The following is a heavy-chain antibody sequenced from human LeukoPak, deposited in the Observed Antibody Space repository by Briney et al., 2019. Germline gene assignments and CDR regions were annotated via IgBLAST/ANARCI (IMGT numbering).Heavy chain of an antibody. CDR3: ATRGYDFWSGFDF. CDR2: FDPENAEI. Sequence: GASVKVSCKLSGNTLRELPIQWVRQAGGKGLEWMAGFDPENAEIVYAQKFQGRVTMTEDTSTNTAYMELTSLTSDDTALYYCATRGYDFWSGFDFWGQGTQVTVSS. V-gene: IGHV1-24*01. D-gene: IGHD3-3*01. CDR1: GNTLRELP. J-gene: IGHJ4*02.